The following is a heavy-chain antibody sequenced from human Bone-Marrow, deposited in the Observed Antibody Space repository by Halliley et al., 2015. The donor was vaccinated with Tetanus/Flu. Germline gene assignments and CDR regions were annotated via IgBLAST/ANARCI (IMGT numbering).Heavy chain of an antibody. CDR3: AKYLTHYDSSGFFPYFDY. D-gene: IGHD3-22*01. CDR1: GGSISSSNW. V-gene: IGHV4-4*02. Sequence: TLSLTCAVSGGSISSSNWWRWVRQSPGKGLEWSGEIYHSGSTNYNPSHKSRVTISVDKSKNQFSLKLSSVTAADTAVYYCAKYLTHYDSSGFFPYFDYWGQGTLVTVSS. J-gene: IGHJ4*02. CDR2: IYHSGST.